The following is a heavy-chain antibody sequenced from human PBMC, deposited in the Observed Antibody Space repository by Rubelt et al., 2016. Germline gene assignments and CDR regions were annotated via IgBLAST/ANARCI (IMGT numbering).Heavy chain of an antibody. V-gene: IGHV4-39*07. CDR2: INHSGST. CDR1: GGSVSSSSYY. J-gene: IGHJ4*02. CDR3: ARGMGFDY. Sequence: QLQLQESGPGLVKPSETLSLTCTVSGGSVSSSSYYWGWIRQPPGKGLEWIGEINHSGSTNYNPSLKSRVTISVDTSKNQFSLKLSSVTAADTAVYYCARGMGFDYWGQGTLVTVSS.